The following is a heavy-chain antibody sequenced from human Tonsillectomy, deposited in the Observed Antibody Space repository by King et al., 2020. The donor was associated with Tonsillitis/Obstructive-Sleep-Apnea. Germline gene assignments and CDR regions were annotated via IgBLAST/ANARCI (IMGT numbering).Heavy chain of an antibody. J-gene: IGHJ4*02. D-gene: IGHD6-13*01. V-gene: IGHV3-66*01. CDR3: ARDDPYSSSWYDFDY. Sequence: VQLVESGGGLVQPGGSLRLSCAASGFTVSSNYMSWVRQAPGKGLEWVSVIYSGGSTYYADSVKGRFTISRDNSKNTLYLQMNSLRAEDTAVYYCARDDPYSSSWYDFDYWGQGTLVTVSS. CDR2: IYSGGST. CDR1: GFTVSSNY.